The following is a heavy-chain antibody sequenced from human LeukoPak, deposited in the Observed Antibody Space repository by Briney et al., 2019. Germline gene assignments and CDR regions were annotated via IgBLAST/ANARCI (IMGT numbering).Heavy chain of an antibody. CDR3: ASDNTVYGSGSYAFDI. Sequence: GGSLRLSCAASGFTFSSYWMHWVRQAPGKGLVWVSRINSDGSSTSYADSVKGRFTISRDNARNSLYLQMNSLRAEDTAVYYCASDNTVYGSGSYAFDIWGQGTMVTVSS. CDR1: GFTFSSYW. V-gene: IGHV3-74*01. CDR2: INSDGSST. D-gene: IGHD3-10*01. J-gene: IGHJ3*02.